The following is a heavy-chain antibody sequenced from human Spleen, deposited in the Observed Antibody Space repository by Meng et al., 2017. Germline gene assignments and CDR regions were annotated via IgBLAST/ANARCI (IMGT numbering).Heavy chain of an antibody. Sequence: QVQRVQSGAEVKKPGAPVKASCKASGYTFTGYYIHWVRQAPGQGLEWMGRIDPKNDNTRYAQKFQGRVTMTRDTSISTAYMELSGLRSDDTAVYFCARDEDISAAGKLFGDYWGQGTLVTVSS. D-gene: IGHD6-13*01. CDR2: IDPKNDNT. CDR3: ARDEDISAAGKLFGDY. CDR1: GYTFTGYY. J-gene: IGHJ4*02. V-gene: IGHV1-2*06.